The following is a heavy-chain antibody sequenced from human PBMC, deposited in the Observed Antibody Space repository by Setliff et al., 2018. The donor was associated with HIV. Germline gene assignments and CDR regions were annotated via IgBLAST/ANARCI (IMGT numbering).Heavy chain of an antibody. CDR1: EYSFSNYY. CDR2: INPAGGRP. J-gene: IGHJ4*02. V-gene: IGHV1-46*01. Sequence: ASVKVSCKTSEYSFSNYYLLWVRQSPGQGLEWMGVINPAGGRPTYAQKFQGRVTMTRDKSTSTAHTELTSLTSDDTAVYYCARRFYTLLSGYYTDLWGQGTQVTVSS. D-gene: IGHD3-3*01. CDR3: ARRFYTLLSGYYTDL.